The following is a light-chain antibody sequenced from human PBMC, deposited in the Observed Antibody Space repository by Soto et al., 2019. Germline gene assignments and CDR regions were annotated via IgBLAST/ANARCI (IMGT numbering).Light chain of an antibody. V-gene: IGKV1-39*01. CDR2: AAS. J-gene: IGKJ4*01. Sequence: DIRMTQSPSSLSASVGDRVTITCRASQSISSYLNWYQQKPGKAPKLVIYAASSLQSGVPSRFSGSGSGTDFTLTISSLQPEDFATYYCQQSYSTPTFGGGTKVEIK. CDR3: QQSYSTPT. CDR1: QSISSY.